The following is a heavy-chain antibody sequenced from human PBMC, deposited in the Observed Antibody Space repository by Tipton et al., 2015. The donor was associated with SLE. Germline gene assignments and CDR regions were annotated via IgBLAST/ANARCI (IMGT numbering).Heavy chain of an antibody. CDR1: GGSISSSSYY. J-gene: IGHJ4*02. V-gene: IGHV4-39*01. Sequence: LRLSCTVSGGSISSSSYYWGWIRQPPGKGLEWIGSIYYSGSTYYNPSLKSRVTISVDTSENQFSLKLSSVTAADTAVYYCARQAPKVALDYWGQGTLVTVSS. CDR2: IYYSGST. CDR3: ARQAPKVALDY. D-gene: IGHD5-12*01.